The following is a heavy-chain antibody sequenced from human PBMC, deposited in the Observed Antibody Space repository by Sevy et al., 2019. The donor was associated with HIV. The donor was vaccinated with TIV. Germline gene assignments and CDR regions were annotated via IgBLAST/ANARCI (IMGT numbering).Heavy chain of an antibody. D-gene: IGHD4-17*01. Sequence: SETLSLTCTVSGGSISSNSYYWVWIRQPPGKGLEWIGCIYYSGTTYYNPSLKSRVTISIDTSKTQFSLKLSSVTAADTAIFYCVRLNYGDYSNYFDPWGQGSLVTVSS. CDR2: IYYSGTT. V-gene: IGHV4-39*01. CDR1: GGSISSNSYY. CDR3: VRLNYGDYSNYFDP. J-gene: IGHJ5*02.